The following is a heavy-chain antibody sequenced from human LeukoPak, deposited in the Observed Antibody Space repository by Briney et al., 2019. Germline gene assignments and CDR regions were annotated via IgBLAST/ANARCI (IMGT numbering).Heavy chain of an antibody. CDR2: INPNSGGT. CDR1: GYIFTDYY. CDR3: ARGLYYDILTGPEYLQH. D-gene: IGHD3-9*01. Sequence: ASVKVSCKTSGYIFTDYYMHWVRQAPGQGLEWMGWINPNSGGTNYALKFQGRVTMTRDTSISTAYMELSRLRSDDTAVYYCARGLYYDILTGPEYLQHWGPGPLVTVSS. V-gene: IGHV1-2*02. J-gene: IGHJ1*01.